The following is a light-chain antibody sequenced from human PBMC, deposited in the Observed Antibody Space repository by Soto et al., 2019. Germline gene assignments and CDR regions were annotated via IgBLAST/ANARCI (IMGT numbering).Light chain of an antibody. CDR2: EAS. V-gene: IGKV1-9*01. CDR3: QQFNSYPIT. CDR1: QDISDY. J-gene: IGKJ5*01. Sequence: DIQLTQTPSFLSASVGDRVTITCRASQDISDYLAWYQQKPGKAPNLLIYEASSLQSGVPSRFSGSGSGTEFTLTISSLQPEDFATYYCQQFNSYPITFGQGTRLEI.